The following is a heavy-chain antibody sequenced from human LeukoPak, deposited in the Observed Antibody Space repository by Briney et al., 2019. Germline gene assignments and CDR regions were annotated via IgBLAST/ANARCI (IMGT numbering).Heavy chain of an antibody. Sequence: EGSLILSCAASGFTFSDYYMSWIRQAPGKGLEWVSYISSSGSTIYYADSVKGRFTISRDNAKNSLYLQMNSLRAEDTAVYYCVGYYYDSSGYTPNWGQGTLVTVSS. V-gene: IGHV3-11*01. J-gene: IGHJ4*02. CDR1: GFTFSDYY. D-gene: IGHD3-22*01. CDR2: ISSSGSTI. CDR3: VGYYYDSSGYTPN.